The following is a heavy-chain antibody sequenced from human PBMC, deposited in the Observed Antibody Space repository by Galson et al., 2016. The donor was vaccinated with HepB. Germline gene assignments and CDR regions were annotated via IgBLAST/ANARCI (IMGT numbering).Heavy chain of an antibody. CDR2: IYPADSDT. V-gene: IGHV5-51*01. CDR3: ARHRTPYSYYDCMDV. CDR1: GYTFTNYW. Sequence: QSGAEVKKPGESLKISCKGSGYTFTNYWIGWVRQMPGKGLEWLGIIYPADSDTRYSPSFQGQVTISADKSISTAYLQWSSLKASDTAIYYCARHRTPYSYYDCMDVWGQGTTVTVSS. D-gene: IGHD1/OR15-1a*01. J-gene: IGHJ6*02.